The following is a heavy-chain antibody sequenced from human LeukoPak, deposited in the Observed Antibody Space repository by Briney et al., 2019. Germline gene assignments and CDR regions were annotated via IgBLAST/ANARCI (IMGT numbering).Heavy chain of an antibody. D-gene: IGHD3-10*01. CDR2: ISYDGSNK. CDR3: AKDQGRGLGSYSWGNFDY. J-gene: IGHJ4*02. V-gene: IGHV3-30*04. Sequence: GGSLRLSCAASGFIFSNFAMHWVRQAPGKGLEWVAVISYDGSNKYYADSVKGRFTISRDNAKNTLYLQMNSLRAEDTAVYYCAKDQGRGLGSYSWGNFDYWGQGTLVTVSS. CDR1: GFIFSNFA.